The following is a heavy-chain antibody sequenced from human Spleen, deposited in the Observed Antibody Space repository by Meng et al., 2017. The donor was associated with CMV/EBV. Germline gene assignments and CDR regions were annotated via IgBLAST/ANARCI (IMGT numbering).Heavy chain of an antibody. CDR1: GGPIRSSSYY. J-gene: IGHJ5*01. CDR2: IYDTGSS. D-gene: IGHD2-2*01. V-gene: IGHV4-39*07. CDR3: ARGPGHCLSSNDCYGNFFDS. Sequence: SETLSLTGNVPGGPIRSSSYYGGLIRQPPGKGLEWIGNIYDTGSSYYDPSLRSRVTISVDTSKKQFSLKLSSVTAADTARYYCARGPGHCLSSNDCYGNFFDSWGQGIQVTVSS.